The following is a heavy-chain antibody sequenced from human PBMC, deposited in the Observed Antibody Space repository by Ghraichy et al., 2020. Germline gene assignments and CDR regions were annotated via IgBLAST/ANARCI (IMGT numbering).Heavy chain of an antibody. D-gene: IGHD6-19*01. J-gene: IGHJ4*02. V-gene: IGHV4-39*01. CDR3: ASQLGSSGWYYFDY. Sequence: SETLSLTCTVSGGSISSSSYYWGSIRQPPGKGLEWIGSIYYSGSTYYNPSLKSRVTISVDTSKNQFSLKLSSVTAADTAVYYCASQLGSSGWYYFDYWGQGTLVTVSS. CDR2: IYYSGST. CDR1: GGSISSSSYY.